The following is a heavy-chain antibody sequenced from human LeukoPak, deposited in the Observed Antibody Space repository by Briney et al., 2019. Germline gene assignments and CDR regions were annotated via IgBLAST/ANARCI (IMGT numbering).Heavy chain of an antibody. D-gene: IGHD1-26*01. V-gene: IGHV3-21*01. CDR3: ARDSILGATDAPFDFDY. J-gene: IGHJ4*02. CDR2: ISSSSSHI. Sequence: NPGGSLRLSCAASGFTFSSYSMNWVRQAPGKGLEWVSSISSSSSHIYYADSVKGRFTISRDNAKNSLYLQMNSLRAEDTAVYYCARDSILGATDAPFDFDYWGQGTLVTVSS. CDR1: GFTFSSYS.